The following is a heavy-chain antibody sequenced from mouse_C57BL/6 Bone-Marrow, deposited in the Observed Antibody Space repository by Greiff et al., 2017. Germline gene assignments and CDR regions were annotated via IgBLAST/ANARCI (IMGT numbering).Heavy chain of an antibody. Sequence: VQLQQSGAELVRPGASVKLSCTASGFNIKDDYMHWVKQRPAQGLEWIGWIDPENGDTEYASKFQGKATITADTSSNTAYLQLSSLTSEDTAVYFCTKGPFYYSMDYWGQGTSVTVAS. J-gene: IGHJ4*01. CDR3: TKGPFYYSMDY. CDR1: GFNIKDDY. CDR2: IDPENGDT. V-gene: IGHV14-4*01.